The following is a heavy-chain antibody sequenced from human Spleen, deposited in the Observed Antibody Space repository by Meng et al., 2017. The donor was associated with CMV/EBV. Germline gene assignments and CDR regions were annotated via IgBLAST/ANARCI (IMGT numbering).Heavy chain of an antibody. V-gene: IGHV1-2*02. Sequence: QGQWGQSGAEVKKPGAPVKVSCKASGYTFTGYYMHWVRQAPGQGLEWMGWINPNSGGTNYAQKFQGRVTMTRDTSISTAYMELSRLRSDDTAVYYCAREGIAAAGTIDYWGQGTLVTVSS. J-gene: IGHJ4*02. D-gene: IGHD6-13*01. CDR1: GYTFTGYY. CDR2: INPNSGGT. CDR3: AREGIAAAGTIDY.